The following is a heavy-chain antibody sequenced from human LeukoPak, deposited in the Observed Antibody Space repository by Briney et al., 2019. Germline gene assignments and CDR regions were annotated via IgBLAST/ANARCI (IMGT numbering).Heavy chain of an antibody. V-gene: IGHV3-7*01. CDR1: GFTFSTQW. Sequence: GGSLRLSCAASGFTFSTQWMSWVRQAPGKGLEWVAIVNQGGTEKYYVDSVKGRFTISRDNAKNSLYLQMNSLRDEDTALYFCARGEALYWGQGALVTVSS. CDR3: ARGEALY. J-gene: IGHJ4*02. CDR2: VNQGGTEK.